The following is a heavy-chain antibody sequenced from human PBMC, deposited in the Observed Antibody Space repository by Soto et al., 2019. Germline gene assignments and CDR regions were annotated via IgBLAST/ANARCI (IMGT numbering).Heavy chain of an antibody. CDR3: ARVASGYSSSWSAEYFQH. Sequence: GGSLRLSCAASGFTFSSYSMNWVRQAPGKGLEWVSSISSSSSYIYYADSVKGRFTISRDNAKNSLYLQMNSLRAEDTAVYYCARVASGYSSSWSAEYFQHWGQGTLVTVSS. J-gene: IGHJ1*01. V-gene: IGHV3-21*01. CDR1: GFTFSSYS. CDR2: ISSSSSYI. D-gene: IGHD6-13*01.